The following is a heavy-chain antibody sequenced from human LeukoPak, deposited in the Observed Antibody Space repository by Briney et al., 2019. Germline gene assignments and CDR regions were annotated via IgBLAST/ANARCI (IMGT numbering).Heavy chain of an antibody. CDR3: AKDAAPILWFGKTWFDP. J-gene: IGHJ5*02. Sequence: GGSLRLSCAASGFTVSSYEMNWVRQAPGKGLEWVSYISSSGSNIYYADSVKGRFTISRDNAKNSLYLQMNSLRAEDTALYYCAKDAAPILWFGKTWFDPWGQGTLVTVSS. V-gene: IGHV3-48*03. CDR1: GFTVSSYE. D-gene: IGHD3-10*01. CDR2: ISSSGSNI.